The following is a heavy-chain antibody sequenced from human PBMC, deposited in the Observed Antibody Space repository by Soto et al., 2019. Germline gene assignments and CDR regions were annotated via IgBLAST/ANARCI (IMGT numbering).Heavy chain of an antibody. V-gene: IGHV1-46*02. D-gene: IGHD6-13*01. CDR1: GCTFKLYY. CDR2: INPASAST. Sequence: QVQLVQSGAEVKKPGASVKVSCRTSGCTFKLYYIHWVRQAPGQGLEWLGIINPASASTNYAQEFQDRVTLTMDTSTTTVYMELSGLRAEDTAIFYCARDLAAGDHWGQGTLVTVSS. J-gene: IGHJ4*02. CDR3: ARDLAAGDH.